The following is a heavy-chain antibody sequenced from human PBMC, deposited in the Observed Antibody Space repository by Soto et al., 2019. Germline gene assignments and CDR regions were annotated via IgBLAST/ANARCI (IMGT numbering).Heavy chain of an antibody. CDR3: AKRPYYYDSSGPTFDY. CDR1: GFTFSSYA. V-gene: IGHV3-23*01. D-gene: IGHD3-22*01. J-gene: IGHJ4*02. Sequence: PWGSLRLSCAASGFTFSSYAMSWVRQAPGKGLEWVSAISGSGGSTYYADSVKGRFTISRDNSKNTLYLQMNSLRAEDTAVYYCAKRPYYYDSSGPTFDYWGQGTLVTVSS. CDR2: ISGSGGST.